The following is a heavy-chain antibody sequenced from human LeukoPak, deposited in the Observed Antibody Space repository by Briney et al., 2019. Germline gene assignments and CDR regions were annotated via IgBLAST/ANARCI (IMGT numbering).Heavy chain of an antibody. CDR3: ARPEPGGAFDI. J-gene: IGHJ3*02. V-gene: IGHV4-39*01. D-gene: IGHD1-14*01. CDR1: GGSISSSSYY. CDR2: IYYSGST. Sequence: SETLSLTCTVSGGSISSSSYYWGWIRQPPGKGLEWIGSIYYSGSTYYNPSLKSRVTISVDTSKNQFSLKLSSVTAADTAVYYCARPEPGGAFDIWGQGTMVTVSS.